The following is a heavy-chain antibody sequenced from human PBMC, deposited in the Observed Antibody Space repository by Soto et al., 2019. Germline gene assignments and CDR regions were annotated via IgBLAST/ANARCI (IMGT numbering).Heavy chain of an antibody. CDR1: GGSITNYY. CDR3: ARHRSSSSGKWFDP. Sequence: SETLSLTCTFSGGSITNYYWSWIRQAPGKRLEWIGYIYYSGSTNYNPSLKSRVTISVDTSKNQFSLKLSSVTAADTAVYYCARHRSSSSGKWFDPWGQGTLVTVSS. CDR2: IYYSGST. J-gene: IGHJ5*02. D-gene: IGHD6-6*01. V-gene: IGHV4-59*08.